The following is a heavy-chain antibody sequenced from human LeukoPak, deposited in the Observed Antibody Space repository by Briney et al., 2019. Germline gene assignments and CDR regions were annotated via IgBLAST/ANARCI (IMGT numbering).Heavy chain of an antibody. CDR1: GYTSTNFD. CDR3: ARGWIAAAALIFDY. CDR2: MNLNSGRT. Sequence: ASVKVSCKASGYTSTNFDINWVRQATGQGLEWMGWMNLNSGRTGYRQEFQGRVTMTTNTSITTAYMELSSLRSEDTAVYYCARGWIAAAALIFDYWGQGTLVTVSS. V-gene: IGHV1-8*01. J-gene: IGHJ4*02. D-gene: IGHD6-13*01.